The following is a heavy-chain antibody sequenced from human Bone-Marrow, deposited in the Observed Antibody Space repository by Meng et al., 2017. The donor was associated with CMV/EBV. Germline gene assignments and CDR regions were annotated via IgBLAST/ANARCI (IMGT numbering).Heavy chain of an antibody. CDR1: GYTFTSYY. Sequence: ASVKVSCKASGYTFTSYYMHWVRQAPGQGLEWMGIINPSGGSTSYAQKFQGRVTMTRDTSTSTVYMELSSLRSEDTAVYYCARGSSPVGVVIIPSDFDYWGQGPRVTVSS. V-gene: IGHV1-46*01. J-gene: IGHJ4*02. CDR2: INPSGGST. D-gene: IGHD3-3*01. CDR3: ARGSSPVGVVIIPSDFDY.